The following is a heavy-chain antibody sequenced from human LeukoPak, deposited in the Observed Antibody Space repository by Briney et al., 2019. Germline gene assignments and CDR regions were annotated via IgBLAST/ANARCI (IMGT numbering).Heavy chain of an antibody. D-gene: IGHD6-13*01. CDR3: VKNSGWYRLDC. Sequence: PGGSLRLSCVVSGFTFNRCWMNWVRQAPGKGLEWVADIKEDGSEKYYVDSVKGRFTISRDNAKNSLFLQMDSLRSEDTAVYYCVKNSGWYRLDCWGQGTLVTVSS. CDR2: IKEDGSEK. V-gene: IGHV3-7*03. J-gene: IGHJ4*02. CDR1: GFTFNRCW.